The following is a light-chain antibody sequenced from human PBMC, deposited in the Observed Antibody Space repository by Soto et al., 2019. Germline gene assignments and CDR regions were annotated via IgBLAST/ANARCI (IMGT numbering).Light chain of an antibody. CDR2: EGS. CDR3: CSYAGSSTSYV. CDR1: SSDVGSYNL. J-gene: IGLJ1*01. Sequence: LAQPASVSGSPGQSITISCTGTSSDVGSYNLVSWYQQHPGKAPKLMIYEGSKRPPGVSNRFSGSKSGNTASLTISGLQAEDEADYYCCSYAGSSTSYVFGTGTKVTVL. V-gene: IGLV2-23*01.